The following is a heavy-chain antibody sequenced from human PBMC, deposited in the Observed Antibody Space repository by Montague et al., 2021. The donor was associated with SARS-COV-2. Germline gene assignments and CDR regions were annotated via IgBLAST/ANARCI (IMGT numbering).Heavy chain of an antibody. CDR3: ARENYDYVWGSYLYIY. J-gene: IGHJ4*02. Sequence: SLRLSCAASGFTVSSYAMHWVRQAPGKGLEWVAVISYDGNNQYDXYAXDGLFTISRDNSKITLYLQMNSLRAEDTAVYYCARENYDYVWGSYLYIYWGQGTLVTVSS. D-gene: IGHD3-16*02. CDR2: ISYDGNNQ. V-gene: IGHV3-30*04. CDR1: GFTVSSYA.